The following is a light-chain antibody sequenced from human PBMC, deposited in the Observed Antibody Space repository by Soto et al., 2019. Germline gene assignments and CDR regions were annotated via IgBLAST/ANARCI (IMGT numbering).Light chain of an antibody. Sequence: EIVMTQSPGTLSVSPWEGATLSCRASQSVSSKLAWYQQKPGQAPRLLIYGASTRATGIPARFSGSGSGTEFTLTISSLQSEDFAVYYCQQYNDWPLTFGGGTKVDIK. V-gene: IGKV3-15*01. CDR3: QQYNDWPLT. CDR2: GAS. J-gene: IGKJ4*01. CDR1: QSVSSK.